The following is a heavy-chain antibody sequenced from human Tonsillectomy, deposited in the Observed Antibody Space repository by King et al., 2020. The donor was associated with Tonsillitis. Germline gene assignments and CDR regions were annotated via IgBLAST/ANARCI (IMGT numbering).Heavy chain of an antibody. V-gene: IGHV3-53*01. J-gene: IGHJ6*02. CDR1: GFTVSSNY. CDR3: ATRSIPYYYYAMDV. CDR2: FYSGCST. Sequence: VQLVESGGGLIQPGESLRLSCAASGFTVSSNYMSWVRPAPGKGLEWVSFFYSGCSTYYADSVKGRFTISRDNSKNTLYLQMNSLRAEDTAVYYCATRSIPYYYYAMDVWGQGTTVTVSS.